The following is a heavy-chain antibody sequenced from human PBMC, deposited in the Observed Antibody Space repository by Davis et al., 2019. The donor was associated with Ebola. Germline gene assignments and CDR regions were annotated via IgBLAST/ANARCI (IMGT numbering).Heavy chain of an antibody. CDR2: ISGSGGST. Sequence: GGSLRLSCAASGFTFSSYAMSWVRQAPGKGLEWVSAISGSGGSTYYADSVKGRFTISRDNAKNSLYLQMNSLRDEDTAVYYCARSGIAVAGPLYYYYGMDVWGKGTTVTVSS. CDR1: GFTFSSYA. D-gene: IGHD6-19*01. V-gene: IGHV3-23*01. J-gene: IGHJ6*04. CDR3: ARSGIAVAGPLYYYYGMDV.